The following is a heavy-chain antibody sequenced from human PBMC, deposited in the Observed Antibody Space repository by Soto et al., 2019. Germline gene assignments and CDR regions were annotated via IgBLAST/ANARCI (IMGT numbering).Heavy chain of an antibody. D-gene: IGHD6-19*01. V-gene: IGHV3-30*18. Sequence: GGSLRLSCAASGFTFSSYCMHWVRQAPGKGLEWVAVISYDGSNKYYADSVKGRFTISRDNSKNTLYLQMNSLRAEDTAVYYCAKVSSGWYDSFDYWGQGTLVTVSS. CDR3: AKVSSGWYDSFDY. J-gene: IGHJ4*02. CDR1: GFTFSSYC. CDR2: ISYDGSNK.